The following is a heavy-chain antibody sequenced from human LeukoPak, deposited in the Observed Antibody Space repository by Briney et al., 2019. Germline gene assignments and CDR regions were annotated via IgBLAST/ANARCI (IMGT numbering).Heavy chain of an antibody. CDR3: ARLDSSGYYPFDY. J-gene: IGHJ4*02. D-gene: IGHD3-22*01. CDR2: IYYSGST. V-gene: IGHV4-31*03. CDR1: GGSISSGGYY. Sequence: PSQTLSLTCTVSGGSISSGGYYWSWIRQHPGKGLEWIGYIYYSGSTYYNPSLKSRVTISVDTSKNQFSLKLSPVTAADTAVYYCARLDSSGYYPFDYWGQGTLVTVSS.